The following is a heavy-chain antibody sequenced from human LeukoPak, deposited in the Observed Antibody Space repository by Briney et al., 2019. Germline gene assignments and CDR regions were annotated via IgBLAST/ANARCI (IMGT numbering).Heavy chain of an antibody. Sequence: PGGSLRLSCAASGFTVSSNYMSWVRQAPGKGLEWVSVIYSGGSTYYADSVKGRFTISRDNSKNTLYLQMNSLRGEDPAVYYCASEGGVVVADPWYFDLWGRGTLVTVSS. CDR2: IYSGGST. CDR3: ASEGGVVVADPWYFDL. J-gene: IGHJ2*01. CDR1: GFTVSSNY. D-gene: IGHD3-22*01. V-gene: IGHV3-53*01.